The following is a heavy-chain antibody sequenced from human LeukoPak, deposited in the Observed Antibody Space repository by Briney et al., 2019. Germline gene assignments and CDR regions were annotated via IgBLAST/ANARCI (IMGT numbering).Heavy chain of an antibody. V-gene: IGHV1-8*01. CDR2: MNPNSGNT. CDR3: ARRDGYNYSPDY. CDR1: GYTFTSYD. D-gene: IGHD5-24*01. J-gene: IGHJ4*02. Sequence: ASVKVSCKASGYTFTSYDINWVRQATGQGLEWMGWMNPNSGNTGYAQKFQGRVTMTRNTSISTAYMELSSLRSEDTAVYYCARRDGYNYSPDYWGQGTLVTVSS.